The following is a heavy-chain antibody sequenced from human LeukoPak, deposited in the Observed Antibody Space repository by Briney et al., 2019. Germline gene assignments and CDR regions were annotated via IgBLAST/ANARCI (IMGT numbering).Heavy chain of an antibody. V-gene: IGHV3-23*01. CDR2: ISGSAHKI. D-gene: IGHD3-22*01. CDR3: ARAPSYYYDSSGYLDY. CDR1: GITFSNYA. J-gene: IGHJ4*02. Sequence: GGSLRLSCVASGITFSNYAVSWVRQAPEKGLDWVSVISGSAHKIRYADSVKGRFTISRDNSKNTLYLQMNSLRAEDTAVYYCARAPSYYYDSSGYLDYWGQGTLVTVSS.